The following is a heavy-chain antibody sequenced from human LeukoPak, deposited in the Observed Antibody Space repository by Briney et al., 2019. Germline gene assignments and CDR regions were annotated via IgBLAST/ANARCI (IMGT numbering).Heavy chain of an antibody. D-gene: IGHD3-3*01. CDR3: ARGEEHVLRFLGI. V-gene: IGHV3-30-3*01. CDR1: GFTFSSYA. CDR2: ISYDGSNK. Sequence: GGSLRLSCAASGFTFSSYAMHWVRQAPGKGLEWVAVISYDGSNKYYADSVKGRFTISRDNSKNTLYLQMNSLRAEDTAVYYCARGEEHVLRFLGIWGQGTMVTVSS. J-gene: IGHJ3*02.